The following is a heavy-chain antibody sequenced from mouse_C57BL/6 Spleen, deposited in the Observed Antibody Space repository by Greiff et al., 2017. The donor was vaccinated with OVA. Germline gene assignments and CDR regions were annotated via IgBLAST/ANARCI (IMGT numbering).Heavy chain of an antibody. CDR3: ARIADGYSAWFAY. D-gene: IGHD2-3*01. CDR1: GFTFSDYG. CDR2: ISSGSSTI. J-gene: IGHJ3*01. V-gene: IGHV5-17*01. Sequence: EVQGVESGGGLVKPGGSLKLSCAASGFTFSDYGMHWVRQAPEKGLEWVAYISSGSSTIYYADTVKGRFTISRDNAKNTLFLQMTSLRSEDTAMYYCARIADGYSAWFAYWGQGTLVTVSA.